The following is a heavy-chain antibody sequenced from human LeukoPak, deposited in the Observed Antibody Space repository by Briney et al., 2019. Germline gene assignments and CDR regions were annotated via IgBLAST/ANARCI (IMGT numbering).Heavy chain of an antibody. CDR1: GYSFTSYW. CDR3: AKFRSLTSYFDY. D-gene: IGHD3-9*01. CDR2: IYPGDSDT. V-gene: IGHV5-51*01. Sequence: GASLKISCKGSGYSFTSYWIGWVRQMPGEGLECMGIIYPGDSDTRYSPSFQGQVTISVDRSISTAYLQWSSLKASDTAMYYCAKFRSLTSYFDYWGQGTLVTVSS. J-gene: IGHJ4*02.